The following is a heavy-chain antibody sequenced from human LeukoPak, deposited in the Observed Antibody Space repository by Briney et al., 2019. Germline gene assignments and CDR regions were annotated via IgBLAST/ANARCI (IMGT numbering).Heavy chain of an antibody. CDR1: GYTFTSYY. J-gene: IGHJ6*03. V-gene: IGHV1-46*01. Sequence: GASVKVSCKASGYTFTSYYMHWVRQAPGQGLEWMGIINPSGGSTSYAQKFQGRVTMTRDMSTSTAYMELSSLRSEDTAVYYCARGIHYVGDYVRYYYYYMDVWGKGTTVTISS. CDR2: INPSGGST. D-gene: IGHD4-17*01. CDR3: ARGIHYVGDYVRYYYYYMDV.